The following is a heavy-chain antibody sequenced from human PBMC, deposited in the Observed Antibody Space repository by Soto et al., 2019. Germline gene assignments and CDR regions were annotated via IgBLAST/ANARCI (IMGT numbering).Heavy chain of an antibody. V-gene: IGHV3-13*01. Sequence: EVQLVESGGGLVQPGGSLRLSCAASGFTFSSYDMHWVRQATGKGLEWVSAIGTAGDTYYPGSVKGRFTISRENAKNSLYLQMNSLRAGDTAVYYCARATRDDDAFDIWGLGTMVTVSS. D-gene: IGHD1-1*01. CDR2: IGTAGDT. J-gene: IGHJ3*02. CDR3: ARATRDDDAFDI. CDR1: GFTFSSYD.